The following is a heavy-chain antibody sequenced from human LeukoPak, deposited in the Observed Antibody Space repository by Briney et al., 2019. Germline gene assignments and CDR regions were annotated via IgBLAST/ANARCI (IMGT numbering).Heavy chain of an antibody. CDR3: AKGGIVVVVTPGYFQH. Sequence: GGSLRLSCAASGFTFSSYAMSWVRQAPGKGLEWVSAISGSGGSTYYADSAKGRFTTSRDNSKNTLYLQMNSLRAEDTAVYYCAKGGIVVVVTPGYFQHWGQGTLVTVSS. CDR2: ISGSGGST. D-gene: IGHD3-22*01. V-gene: IGHV3-23*01. CDR1: GFTFSSYA. J-gene: IGHJ1*01.